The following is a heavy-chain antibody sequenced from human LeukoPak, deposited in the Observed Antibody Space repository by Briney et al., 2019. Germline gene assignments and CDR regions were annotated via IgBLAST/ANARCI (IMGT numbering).Heavy chain of an antibody. J-gene: IGHJ5*02. D-gene: IGHD5-12*01. V-gene: IGHV4-39*07. CDR2: NYNSATT. Sequence: SETLSVTCTVSGDSITSSTYYWAWIGQPPGKGLEWIGSNYNSATTYYKPSLRSRVTISVDTSKNQFSLQLSSLTASDTAVYYCARVGPYIEVDPWGQGTLVIVSS. CDR3: ARVGPYIEVDP. CDR1: GDSITSSTYY.